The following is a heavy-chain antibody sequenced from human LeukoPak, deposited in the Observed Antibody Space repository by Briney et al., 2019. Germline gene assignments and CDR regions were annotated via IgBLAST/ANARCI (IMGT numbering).Heavy chain of an antibody. J-gene: IGHJ3*01. D-gene: IGHD3-22*01. Sequence: GGSLRLSCAASGFIFNDYGMHWVRQAPGKGLEWVAVIWYDGSKAYYGDSVKGRFAISRDSANSTLFLQMNSLRVDDTAVYYCAKDYYYDSSGYDAFDLWGQGTMVTVSS. CDR2: IWYDGSKA. V-gene: IGHV3-33*06. CDR3: AKDYYYDSSGYDAFDL. CDR1: GFIFNDYG.